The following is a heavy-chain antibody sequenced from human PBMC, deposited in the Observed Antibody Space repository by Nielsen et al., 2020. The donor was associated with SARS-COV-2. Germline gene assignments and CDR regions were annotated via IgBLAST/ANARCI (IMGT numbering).Heavy chain of an antibody. D-gene: IGHD2-2*01. CDR1: GGSISSSSYY. V-gene: IGHV4-39*01. J-gene: IGHJ4*02. Sequence: SETLSLTCTVSGGSISSSSYYWGWIRQPPGKGLEWIGSIYYSGNTYYNPSLKSRVTISVDTSKNQFSLRLSSATAADTAVYYCARGASSTSAFGYWGQGTLVTVSS. CDR3: ARGASSTSAFGY. CDR2: IYYSGNT.